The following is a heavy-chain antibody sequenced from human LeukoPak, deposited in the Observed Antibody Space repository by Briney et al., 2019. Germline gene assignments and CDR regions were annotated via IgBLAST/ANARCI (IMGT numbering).Heavy chain of an antibody. CDR2: INPNGGST. J-gene: IGHJ4*02. V-gene: IGHV1-46*01. CDR1: GYTFTSYY. CDR3: ATGTPGGYGLGGC. D-gene: IGHD5-12*01. Sequence: ASVKVSCKASGYTFTSYYPHWVRQAPGQGLEWMGLINPNGGSTTYARKFQGRVTMTEDTSTDTAYMELSSLRSEDTAVYYCATGTPGGYGLGGCWGQGTLVTVSS.